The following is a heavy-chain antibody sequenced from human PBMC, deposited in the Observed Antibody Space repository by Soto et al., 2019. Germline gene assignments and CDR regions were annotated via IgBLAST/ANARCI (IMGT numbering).Heavy chain of an antibody. CDR1: GYTFTSYG. V-gene: IGHV1-18*01. Sequence: ASVKVSCKASGYTFTSYGISWVRQAPGQGLEWMGWISAYNGNTNYAQKLQGRVTMTTDTSASTAYMELRSLRSDDTAVYYCAADVLTYDNGGYFFDGFDTWGQGTMVTVSS. CDR2: ISAYNGNT. D-gene: IGHD3-22*01. CDR3: AADVLTYDNGGYFFDGFDT. J-gene: IGHJ3*02.